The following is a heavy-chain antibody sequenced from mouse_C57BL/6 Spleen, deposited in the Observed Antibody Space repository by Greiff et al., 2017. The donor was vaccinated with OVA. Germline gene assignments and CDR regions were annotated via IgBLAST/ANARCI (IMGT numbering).Heavy chain of an antibody. V-gene: IGHV1-53*01. CDR3: AKVSTGIDD. J-gene: IGHJ2*01. D-gene: IGHD4-1*02. Sequence: QVQLQQPGTELVKPGASVKLSCKASGYTFTSYWMHWVKQRPGQGLEWIGNINPSNGGTNYNDKFESKATLTVDRSSSTGDIYLSSLTAEDSAVYYSAKVSTGIDDWGQSTTVTVAS. CDR2: INPSNGGT. CDR1: GYTFTSYW.